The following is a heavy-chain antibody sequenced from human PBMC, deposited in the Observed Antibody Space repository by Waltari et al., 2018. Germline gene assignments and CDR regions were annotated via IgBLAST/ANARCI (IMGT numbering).Heavy chain of an antibody. J-gene: IGHJ5*02. D-gene: IGHD3-10*01. CDR1: GGSFSDYY. CDR3: ASRPWVRQVARGGP. V-gene: IGHV4-34*02. CDR2: ISLSGAA. Sequence: QVQLQQWGAGLLKPSETLSLTCAVHGGSFSDYYWSWIRQPPGRGLEWIGEISLSGAASSHPSLSSRVITSLDTSKNQFSQMVRSGTAAETAVYYCASRPWVRQVARGGPWGQGTLVTVSS.